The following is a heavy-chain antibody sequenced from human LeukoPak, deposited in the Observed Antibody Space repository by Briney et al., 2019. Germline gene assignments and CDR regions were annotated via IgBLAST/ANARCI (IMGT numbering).Heavy chain of an antibody. J-gene: IGHJ3*02. CDR1: GYSFTGYY. Sequence: GASVKVSCKASGYSFTGYYMHWVRQAPGQGLEWMGWINPNSGGTNYAQKFQGRVTMTRDTSISTAYMELSRLRSDDTAVYYCARDRHRPYSSGWYPDAFDIWGQGTMVTVSS. V-gene: IGHV1-2*02. D-gene: IGHD6-19*01. CDR2: INPNSGGT. CDR3: ARDRHRPYSSGWYPDAFDI.